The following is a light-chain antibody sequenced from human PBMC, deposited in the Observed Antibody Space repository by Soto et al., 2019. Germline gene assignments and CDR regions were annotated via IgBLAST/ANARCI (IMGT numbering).Light chain of an antibody. Sequence: ASQNIRDSLNWYQHKPWMATQLMIFAASNLHSGVPARFSGSGSGTEFTLTISSLQSEDFAFYDCQQYSNWHPITFGQGTRLEIK. V-gene: IGKV1-39*02. J-gene: IGKJ5*01. CDR3: QQYSNWHPIT. CDR1: QNIRDS. CDR2: AAS.